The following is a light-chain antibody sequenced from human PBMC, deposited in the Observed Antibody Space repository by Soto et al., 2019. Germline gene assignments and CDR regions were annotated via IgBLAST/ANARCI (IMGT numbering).Light chain of an antibody. J-gene: IGKJ1*01. V-gene: IGKV1-39*01. CDR2: AAS. CDR1: QSISSY. Sequence: DIQITQSPSSLSASVGDRVTITCRASQSISSYLNWYQQKPGKALKLLIYAASSLQSGVPSRFSGSGSGTDFTLTISSLQPEDFATYYCQQSYSTWWTFGQGTKVDIK. CDR3: QQSYSTWWT.